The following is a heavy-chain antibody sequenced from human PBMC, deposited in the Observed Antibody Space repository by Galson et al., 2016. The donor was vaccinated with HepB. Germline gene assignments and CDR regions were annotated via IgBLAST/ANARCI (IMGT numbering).Heavy chain of an antibody. CDR3: ARPLTLVRGVLIAAYGLDV. CDR2: IIPMFGTA. V-gene: IGHV1-69*13. Sequence: SVKVSCKASGGSFSSEAISWVRQGPGQGLEWMAGIIPMFGTADHAQKVQGRVTITADESTKTAYMELSSLRSEDTAVYYCARPLTLVRGVLIAAYGLDVWGQGTTVTVSS. CDR1: GGSFSSEA. J-gene: IGHJ6*02. D-gene: IGHD3-10*01.